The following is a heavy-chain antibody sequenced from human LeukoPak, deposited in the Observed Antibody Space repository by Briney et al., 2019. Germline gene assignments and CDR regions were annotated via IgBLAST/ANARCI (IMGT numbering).Heavy chain of an antibody. V-gene: IGHV5-51*01. CDR1: GYGFTSYW. J-gene: IGHJ4*02. D-gene: IGHD3-10*01. CDR3: ARQDRVLWFGGIDY. CDR2: IYTGDSDT. Sequence: GGSLKISSKGSGYGFTSYWIGWVRPMPGKGLEWMGIIYTGDSDTRYSPSFQGKVTISADKSISTAYLQWSSLKASDTAMYYCARQDRVLWFGGIDYWGQGTLVTVSS.